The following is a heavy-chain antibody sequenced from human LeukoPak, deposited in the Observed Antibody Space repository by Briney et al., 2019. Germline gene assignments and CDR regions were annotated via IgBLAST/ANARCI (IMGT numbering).Heavy chain of an antibody. V-gene: IGHV3-21*01. J-gene: IGHJ6*02. D-gene: IGHD6-19*01. CDR3: ARDSSGWSRDV. Sequence: GGSLRLSCAASGFTFSVYSMSWIRQAPEKGREWVSSISSTTYTYYADSVKGRFTISRDNSKNSLYLQMNSLTAEDTALYYCARDSSGWSRDVWGQGTTVTVSS. CDR2: ISSTTYT. CDR1: GFTFSVYS.